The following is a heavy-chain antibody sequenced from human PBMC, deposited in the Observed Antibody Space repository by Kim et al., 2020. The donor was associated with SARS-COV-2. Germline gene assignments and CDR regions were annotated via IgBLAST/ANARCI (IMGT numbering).Heavy chain of an antibody. CDR2: IWYDGSNK. CDR1: GFTFSSYG. Sequence: GGSLRLSCAASGFTFSSYGMHWVRQAPGKGLEWVAVIWYDGSNKYYADSVKGRFTISRDNSKNTLYLQMKSLRAEDTAVYYCAKASEDYGDYGDWFDPWGQGTLLTDSS. CDR3: AKASEDYGDYGDWFDP. D-gene: IGHD4-17*01. V-gene: IGHV3-33*06. J-gene: IGHJ5*02.